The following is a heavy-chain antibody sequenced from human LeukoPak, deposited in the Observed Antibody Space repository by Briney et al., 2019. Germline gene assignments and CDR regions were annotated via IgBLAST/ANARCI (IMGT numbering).Heavy chain of an antibody. V-gene: IGHV1-2*02. CDR2: INPSGGST. CDR1: GYTFTGYY. CDR3: AKGSGPPWFDP. J-gene: IGHJ5*02. D-gene: IGHD2-8*02. Sequence: ASVKVSCKASGYTFTGYYMHWVRQTPGQGLEWMGIINPSGGSTSYSQKFQGRVTMTRDTSISTAYMELSRLRSDDTAVYYCAKGSGPPWFDPWGQGTLVTVSS.